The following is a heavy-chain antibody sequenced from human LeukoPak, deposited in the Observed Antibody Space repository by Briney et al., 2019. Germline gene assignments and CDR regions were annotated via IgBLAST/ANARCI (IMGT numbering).Heavy chain of an antibody. J-gene: IGHJ5*02. Sequence: NPWETLSLTCTVSGGSISPYYWSWIRQPPGKGLEWIGYIQYSGSTSYNPSLKSRVTISVDTSKNQFSLKVSSVTAADTAIYYCARGYNWFDPWGQGTLVTVSS. CDR2: IQYSGST. CDR3: ARGYNWFDP. V-gene: IGHV4-59*01. CDR1: GGSISPYY.